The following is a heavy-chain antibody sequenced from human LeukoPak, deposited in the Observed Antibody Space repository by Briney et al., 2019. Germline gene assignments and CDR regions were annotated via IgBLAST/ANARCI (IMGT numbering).Heavy chain of an antibody. V-gene: IGHV3-23*01. CDR3: ASIGGRWSHDY. CDR2: ISGSGGST. D-gene: IGHD1-26*01. CDR1: GLTVSSNY. Sequence: GGSLRLSCAASGLTVSSNYMNWVRQAPGKGLEWVSAISGSGGSTYYADSVKGRFTISRDNSKNTLYLQMNSLRAEDTAVYYCASIGGRWSHDYWGQGTLVTVSS. J-gene: IGHJ4*02.